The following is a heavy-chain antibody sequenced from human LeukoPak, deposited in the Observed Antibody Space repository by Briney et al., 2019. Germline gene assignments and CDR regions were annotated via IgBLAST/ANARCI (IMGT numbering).Heavy chain of an antibody. CDR3: ALRRLTSAQIIEDNWFDP. CDR2: TYYSGRT. CDR1: GDSISSYS. D-gene: IGHD2/OR15-2a*01. V-gene: IGHV4-59*01. J-gene: IGHJ5*02. Sequence: SETLSLTCTVSGDSISSYSWNWIRQPPGKTLEWIGYTYYSGRTNYNPSLKSRVTISLDTSKNQFSLRLTSVTAADTAVYYCALRRLTSAQIIEDNWFDPWGQGTLVTVSS.